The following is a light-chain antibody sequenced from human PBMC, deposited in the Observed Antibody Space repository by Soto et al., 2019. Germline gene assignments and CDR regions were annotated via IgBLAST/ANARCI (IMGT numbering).Light chain of an antibody. V-gene: IGKV3-15*01. CDR2: GAS. CDR1: QSVSSN. CDR3: QQYNNWPFT. J-gene: IGKJ5*01. Sequence: EIVMTQSPATLSVSPGERATPSCRASQSVSSNLAWYKQKPGQAPRLLIYGASTRATGIPARFSGSGSGTEFTLTISSLQSEDFAVYYCQQYNNWPFTFGQGTRLEIK.